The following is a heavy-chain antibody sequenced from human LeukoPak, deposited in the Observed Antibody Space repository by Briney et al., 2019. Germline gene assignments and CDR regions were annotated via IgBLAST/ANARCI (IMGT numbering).Heavy chain of an antibody. CDR1: GYTFTRYG. D-gene: IGHD6-13*01. Sequence: ASAKVSCKASGYTFTRYGITRVRQAPGQGLEWIGRIDPNSGGTSFAPKFQGRVTMTRDTSISTAYMEVTRLTSDDTAVYYCARRPPMSAADNWLDPWGQGTLVTVSS. V-gene: IGHV1-2*06. CDR3: ARRPPMSAADNWLDP. CDR2: IDPNSGGT. J-gene: IGHJ5*02.